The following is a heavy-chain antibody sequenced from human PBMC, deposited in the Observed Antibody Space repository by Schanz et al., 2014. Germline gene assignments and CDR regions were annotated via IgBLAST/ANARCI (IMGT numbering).Heavy chain of an antibody. D-gene: IGHD6-13*01. Sequence: VQLVESGGDLVQPGGSLRLSCAASGFTVDSNYMSWVRQAPGQGLEWVSGINTSGGSRYYAESVKGRFTISRDNSKNLVVLQMNSLRVDDTAVYYCTKEDATALWYFEHWGQGTLVTVSS. CDR2: INTSGGSR. V-gene: IGHV3-23*04. CDR3: TKEDATALWYFEH. CDR1: GFTVDSNY. J-gene: IGHJ4*02.